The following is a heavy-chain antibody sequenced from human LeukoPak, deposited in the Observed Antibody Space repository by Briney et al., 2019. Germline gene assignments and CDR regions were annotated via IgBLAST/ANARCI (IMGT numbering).Heavy chain of an antibody. CDR2: IYHSGST. Sequence: SETLSLTCAVSGYSISSGYYWGWIRQPPGKGLEWIGSIYHSGSTYYNPSLKSRVTISVDTSKNQFSLKLSSVTAADTAVYYCARNIGYCSGGSCYSRWFDPWGQGTLVTVSS. D-gene: IGHD2-15*01. CDR3: ARNIGYCSGGSCYSRWFDP. J-gene: IGHJ5*02. CDR1: GYSISSGYY. V-gene: IGHV4-38-2*01.